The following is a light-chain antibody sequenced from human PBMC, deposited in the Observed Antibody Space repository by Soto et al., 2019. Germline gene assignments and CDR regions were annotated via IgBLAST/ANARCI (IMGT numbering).Light chain of an antibody. V-gene: IGKV3-11*01. CDR1: QSVSRF. CDR2: DAS. CDR3: QQRSSWPLT. Sequence: EIVLTQSPATLALSPGERATLSCRASQSVSRFLAWYQQKPGQAPRLLIYDASKRATGISARFSGSGSGTDFPLTISSLEPEDFAVYYCQQRSSWPLTFGGGTKVEIK. J-gene: IGKJ4*01.